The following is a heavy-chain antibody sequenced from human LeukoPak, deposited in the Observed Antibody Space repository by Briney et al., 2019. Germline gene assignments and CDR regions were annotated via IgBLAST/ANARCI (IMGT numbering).Heavy chain of an antibody. Sequence: GGSLRLSCAASGFTFSGSAMHWVRQAFGKGLEWVGRIRSKANSYATAYSASVKGRFTISRDDSKKTAYLQMNSLKTEDTAVYYCTIETYDYVWGSYRHNFDYWGQGTLATVSS. D-gene: IGHD3-16*02. CDR1: GFTFSGSA. CDR3: TIETYDYVWGSYRHNFDY. J-gene: IGHJ4*02. CDR2: IRSKANSYAT. V-gene: IGHV3-73*01.